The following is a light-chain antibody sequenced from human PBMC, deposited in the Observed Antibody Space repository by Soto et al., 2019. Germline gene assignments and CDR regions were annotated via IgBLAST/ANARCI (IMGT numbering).Light chain of an antibody. CDR2: RAS. V-gene: IGKV1-5*03. CDR1: QSISNW. CDR3: QQYNSYSPYT. Sequence: DNQMTQSPSTLSASVGDRVTITCRASQSISNWLAWYQQKPGRAPKLLICRASSLESGVPSRFTGSGSGTEFTLTITNLQPDDFATYYCQQYNSYSPYTFGQGTRLEIK. J-gene: IGKJ2*01.